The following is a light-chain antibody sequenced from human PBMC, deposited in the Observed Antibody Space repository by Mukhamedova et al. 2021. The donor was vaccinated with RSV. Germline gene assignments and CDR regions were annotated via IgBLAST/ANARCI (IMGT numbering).Light chain of an antibody. J-gene: IGKJ4*01. CDR3: QQSYNKPFI. Sequence: WYQRRVHGKAPNLLIYVASTLQSGVPSRFSGSGSGTDFTLTISSLQPEDFATYYCQQSYNKPFIFGGGTMVEIK. V-gene: IGKV1-39*01. CDR2: VAS.